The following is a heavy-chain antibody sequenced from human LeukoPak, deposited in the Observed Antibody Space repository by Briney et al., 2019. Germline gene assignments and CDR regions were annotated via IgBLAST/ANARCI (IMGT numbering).Heavy chain of an antibody. CDR1: GGSISSGSYY. Sequence: SQTLSLTCTVSGGSISSGSYYWSWIRQPAGKGLEWIGRIYTSGSTNYNPSLKSRVTISVDTSKNQFSLKLSSATAADTAVYYCARAGGLQPDYWGQGTLVTVSS. V-gene: IGHV4-61*02. D-gene: IGHD5-24*01. CDR2: IYTSGST. CDR3: ARAGGLQPDY. J-gene: IGHJ4*02.